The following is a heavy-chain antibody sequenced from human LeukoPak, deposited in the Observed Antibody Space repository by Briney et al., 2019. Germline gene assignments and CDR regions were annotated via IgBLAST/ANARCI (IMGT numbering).Heavy chain of an antibody. Sequence: SSPTLLNPTQTLTLSCTFTCCALSTSGMGLGWIPYPPGKGLKWLALIYWNDDKRYSASMQSRLTITKDNSKNQVVLTMTNMDPVDTATYYCAQLAPAEYFQHWGQGTLVTVSS. CDR1: CCALSTSGMG. CDR3: AQLAPAEYFQH. J-gene: IGHJ1*01. D-gene: IGHD6-6*01. V-gene: IGHV2-5*01. CDR2: IYWNDDK.